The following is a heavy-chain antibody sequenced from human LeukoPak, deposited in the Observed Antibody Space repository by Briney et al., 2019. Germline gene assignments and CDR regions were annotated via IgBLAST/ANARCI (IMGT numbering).Heavy chain of an antibody. CDR2: IRSKANSYAT. Sequence: GGSLRLSCAASGFTFSGSAMHWVRQASGKGLEWVGRIRSKANSYATAYAASVKGRFTISRDDSKNTAYLQMNSLKTEDTAVYYCTTSSGWYGYYYYYMDVWGKGTTVTVSS. CDR1: GFTFSGSA. V-gene: IGHV3-73*01. CDR3: TTSSGWYGYYYYYMDV. D-gene: IGHD6-19*01. J-gene: IGHJ6*03.